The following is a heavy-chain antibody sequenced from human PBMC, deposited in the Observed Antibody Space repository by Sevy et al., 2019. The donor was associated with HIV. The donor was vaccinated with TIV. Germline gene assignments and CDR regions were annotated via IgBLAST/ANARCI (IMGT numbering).Heavy chain of an antibody. Sequence: GGSLRLSCAASTFRVIDNYMSWVRQAPGKGLEWVSTIYSAGSTFYADSVKGRFTISRDNSKNTLYLQMNSLRAEDTAVYYCARDRYYDASGYYYYYYGLDVWGQGTTVTVSS. D-gene: IGHD3-22*01. V-gene: IGHV3-66*01. CDR3: ARDRYYDASGYYYYYYGLDV. CDR1: TFRVIDNY. J-gene: IGHJ6*02. CDR2: IYSAGST.